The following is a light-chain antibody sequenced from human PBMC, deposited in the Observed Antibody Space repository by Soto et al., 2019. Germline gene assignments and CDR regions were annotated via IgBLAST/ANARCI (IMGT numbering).Light chain of an antibody. J-gene: IGLJ7*01. CDR2: EVS. V-gene: IGLV2-23*02. CDR1: SSDVGSYNL. Sequence: QPASVSGSPGQSITISCTGASSDVGSYNLVSWYQQHPGKAPKLMVYEVSKRPSGVSNRFSGSKSGNTASLTISGLQAEDEADYYCCSYAGSSTYVFGSGTQLTVL. CDR3: CSYAGSSTYV.